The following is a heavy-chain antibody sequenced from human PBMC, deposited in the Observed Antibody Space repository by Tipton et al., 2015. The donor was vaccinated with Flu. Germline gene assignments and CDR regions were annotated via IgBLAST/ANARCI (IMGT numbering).Heavy chain of an antibody. D-gene: IGHD3-22*01. V-gene: IGHV4-38-2*01. CDR1: GDSLGSSYY. CDR3: ARLRRSEDYYDSSGPFSYCDY. Sequence: TLSLTCSVSGDSLGSSYYWAWIRQPPGRGLEWIGNIHTSAGTYYNLSLKSRVTISVDTSKNQFSLKLSSVTAADTAVYYCARLRRSEDYYDSSGPFSYCDYWGQGALVTVSS. J-gene: IGHJ4*02. CDR2: IHTSAGT.